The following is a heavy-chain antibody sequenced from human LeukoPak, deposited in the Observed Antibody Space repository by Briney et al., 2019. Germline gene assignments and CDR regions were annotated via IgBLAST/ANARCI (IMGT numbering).Heavy chain of an antibody. CDR1: GYIYSGYY. J-gene: IGHJ5*02. CDR2: INPSDGTT. Sequence: ASVKVSCKATGYIYSGYYIHWVRQAPGQGLEWMGIINPSDGTTSYAQKFQGRVTMTRDTSTSTVYMALSSLRSEDTAVYYCVRDGEGVAISVNYWFDPWGQGTLVTVSS. D-gene: IGHD3-10*01. V-gene: IGHV1-46*01. CDR3: VRDGEGVAISVNYWFDP.